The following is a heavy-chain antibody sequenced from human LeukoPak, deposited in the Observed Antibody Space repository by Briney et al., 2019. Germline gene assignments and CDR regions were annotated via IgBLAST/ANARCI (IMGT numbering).Heavy chain of an antibody. CDR1: GFTFSSYE. J-gene: IGHJ4*02. Sequence: GGSLRLSCAASGFTFSSYEMNWVRQAPGKGLEWLSYISSSGTTTYYADSVKGRFTISRDNAMSSLNLQMNSLRGEDTAVYYCVKDRNFDYLWGSAPFDYWGQGNLVTVSS. D-gene: IGHD3-16*01. CDR3: VKDRNFDYLWGSAPFDY. CDR2: ISSSGTTT. V-gene: IGHV3-48*03.